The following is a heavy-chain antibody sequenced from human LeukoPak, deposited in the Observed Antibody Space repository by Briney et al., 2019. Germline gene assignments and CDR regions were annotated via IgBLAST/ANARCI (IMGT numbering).Heavy chain of an antibody. CDR1: GGTFSSYA. Sequence: GASVKVSCKASGGTFSSYAISWVRQAPGQGLEWMGGIIPIFGTANYAQKFQGRVTITTDESTSTAYMELSSLRSEDTAVYYCARDGSPYIVGATVYDYWGQGTLVTVSS. CDR3: ARDGSPYIVGATVYDY. CDR2: IIPIFGTA. V-gene: IGHV1-69*05. J-gene: IGHJ4*02. D-gene: IGHD1-26*01.